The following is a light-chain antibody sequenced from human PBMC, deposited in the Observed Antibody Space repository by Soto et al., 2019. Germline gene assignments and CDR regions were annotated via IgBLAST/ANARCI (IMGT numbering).Light chain of an antibody. CDR3: SSYTGGSTYV. CDR2: DVS. CDR1: SSDIGGYKY. J-gene: IGLJ1*01. Sequence: QAVVSQPSSVCGSPGQAITISCTGTSSDIGGYKYVSWYQQHPGKAPKLMIYDVSNRPSGVSNRFSGSKSGNTATLTISGLQGEDEAEYYCSSYTGGSTYVFGTGTKVTVL. V-gene: IGLV2-14*01.